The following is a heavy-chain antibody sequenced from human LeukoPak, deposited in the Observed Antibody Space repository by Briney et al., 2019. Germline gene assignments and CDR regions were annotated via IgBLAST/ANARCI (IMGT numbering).Heavy chain of an antibody. D-gene: IGHD6-13*01. V-gene: IGHV1-2*02. CDR3: ARALEGGIAAAGVFDY. Sequence: GASVKVSCKASGYTFTGYYMHWVRQAPGQGLEWMGWINPNSGGTNYAQKFQGRVTMTRDTSISTAYMELSRLRSDDTAVYYCARALEGGIAAAGVFDYWGQGTLVTVSS. CDR1: GYTFTGYY. CDR2: INPNSGGT. J-gene: IGHJ4*02.